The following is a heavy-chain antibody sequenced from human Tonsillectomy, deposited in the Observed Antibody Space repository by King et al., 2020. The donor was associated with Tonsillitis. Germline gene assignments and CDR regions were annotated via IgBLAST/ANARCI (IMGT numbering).Heavy chain of an antibody. CDR2: ISSSGSTI. V-gene: IGHV3-11*01. CDR1: GFTFSDYY. CDR3: ARAGAESSSWSRGDYYYYVMDV. D-gene: IGHD6-13*01. J-gene: IGHJ6*02. Sequence: VQLVESGGGLVKPGGSLRLSCAASGFTFSDYYMSWIRQAPGKGLEWVSYISSSGSTIYYADSVKGRFTISRDNAKNSLYLQMNSLRAEDTAVYYCARAGAESSSWSRGDYYYYVMDVWGQGTTVTVSS.